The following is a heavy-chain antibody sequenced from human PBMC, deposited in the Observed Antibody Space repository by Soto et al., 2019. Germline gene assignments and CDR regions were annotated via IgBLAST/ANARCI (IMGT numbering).Heavy chain of an antibody. CDR2: IYYSGST. CDR3: ARDQATQAGAIDY. Sequence: QVQLQESGPGLVKPSQTLSLTGTVSGGSISSGDYYWSWIRQPPGKGLEWIGYIYYSGSTYYNPSLKSRVTISVDTSKNQCSLKLSSVTAADTAVYYCARDQATQAGAIDYWGQGTLVTVSS. CDR1: GGSISSGDYY. D-gene: IGHD2-15*01. J-gene: IGHJ4*02. V-gene: IGHV4-30-4*01.